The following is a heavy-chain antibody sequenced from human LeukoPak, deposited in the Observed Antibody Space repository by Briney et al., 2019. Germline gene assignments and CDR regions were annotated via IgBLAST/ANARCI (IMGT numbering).Heavy chain of an antibody. D-gene: IGHD6-13*01. CDR2: IYYSGST. J-gene: IGHJ5*02. Sequence: PSETLSLTCTVSGGSISSSSYYWGWIRQPPGKGLEWIGSIYYSGSTYYNPSLKSRVTISVDTSKNQFSLKLSSVTAADTAVYYCARDAYSSSWHWFDPWGQGTLVTVSS. CDR1: GGSISSSSYY. CDR3: ARDAYSSSWHWFDP. V-gene: IGHV4-39*07.